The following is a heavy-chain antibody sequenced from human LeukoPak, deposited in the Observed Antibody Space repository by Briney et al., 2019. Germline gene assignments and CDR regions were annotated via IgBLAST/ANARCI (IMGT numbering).Heavy chain of an antibody. V-gene: IGHV4-39*07. CDR2: IYYSVST. Sequence: SETLSLTCTVSGGSISSSSYYWGWIRQPPGKGLEWIGSIYYSVSTYYNPSLKSRVTISVDTSKNQFSLKLSSVTAADTAVYYCARSRRDSAWYVDDYWGQGTLVTVSS. CDR3: ARSRRDSAWYVDDY. D-gene: IGHD6-13*01. J-gene: IGHJ4*02. CDR1: GGSISSSSYY.